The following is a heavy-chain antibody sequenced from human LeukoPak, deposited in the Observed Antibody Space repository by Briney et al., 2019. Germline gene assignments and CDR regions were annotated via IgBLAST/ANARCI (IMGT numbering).Heavy chain of an antibody. CDR1: GGSISCGGYY. V-gene: IGHV4-31*03. Sequence: PSETLSLTCTVPGGSISCGGYYWSWTRQHPGKGLEWIGYIYYSGSTYYNPSLKRRVTISVGKSKNQFSLNRSSVTAADTAVYYCARGARGVTASNTGAQNWFDPWGQGTLVTVSS. CDR2: IYYSGST. D-gene: IGHD2-21*02. CDR3: ARGARGVTASNTGAQNWFDP. J-gene: IGHJ5*02.